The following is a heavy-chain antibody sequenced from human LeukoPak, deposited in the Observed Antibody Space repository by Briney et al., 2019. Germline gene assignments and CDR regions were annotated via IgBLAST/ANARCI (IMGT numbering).Heavy chain of an antibody. CDR2: INPNSGGT. CDR3: ARRFYYAMDV. J-gene: IGHJ6*02. Sequence: GASVKVSCKASGYTFTGYYMHWVRQAPGQGLEWMGWINPNSGGTNYQGRVTMTRDTSISTAYMELSRLRSDDAAVYYCARRFYYAMDVWGQGTTVTVSS. CDR1: GYTFTGYY. D-gene: IGHD3-16*01. V-gene: IGHV1-2*02.